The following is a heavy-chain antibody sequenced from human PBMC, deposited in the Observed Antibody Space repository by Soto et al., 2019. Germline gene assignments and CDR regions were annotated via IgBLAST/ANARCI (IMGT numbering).Heavy chain of an antibody. D-gene: IGHD4-4*01. CDR3: GDTNYRWFDP. J-gene: IGHJ5*02. Sequence: QVQLVQSGAEVKKPGSSVKVSCKTSGGTFNSFTITWVRQAPGQGLEWMGGIIPIFGTANYAQRFQGRVTRTADESTSTAYMELSSLTSEDTSVDYCGDTNYRWFDPWGQGTLVTVSS. CDR2: IIPIFGTA. CDR1: GGTFNSFT. V-gene: IGHV1-69*12.